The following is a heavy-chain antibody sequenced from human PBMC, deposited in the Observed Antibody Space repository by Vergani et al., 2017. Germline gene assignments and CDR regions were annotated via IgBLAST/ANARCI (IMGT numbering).Heavy chain of an antibody. CDR3: ASLAPELWRYYFDY. V-gene: IGHV3-11*01. Sequence: QVHLVESGGGVVQPGRSLRLSCAASGFTFSDYYMSWIRQAPGKGLEWVSYISSSGSTIYYADSVKGRFTISRDNAKNSLYLQMNSLRAEDTAVYYCASLAPELWRYYFDYWGQGTLVTVSS. CDR1: GFTFSDYY. J-gene: IGHJ4*02. CDR2: ISSSGSTI. D-gene: IGHD3-3*01.